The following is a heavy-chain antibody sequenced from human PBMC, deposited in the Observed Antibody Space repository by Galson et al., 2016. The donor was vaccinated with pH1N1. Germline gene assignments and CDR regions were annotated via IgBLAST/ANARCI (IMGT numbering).Heavy chain of an antibody. CDR2: INPIGGMA. J-gene: IGHJ4*02. V-gene: IGHV1-46*01. CDR1: GYTSTSYY. Sequence: SVKVSCKASGYTSTSYYFHWVRQAPGLGLQWMGVINPIGGMATYTQNFQDRLTMTVDASTSTVCMELTRLRSEDTAVYYCVRDLGRLRDFWGQGTLVTVSS. D-gene: IGHD1-26*01. CDR3: VRDLGRLRDF.